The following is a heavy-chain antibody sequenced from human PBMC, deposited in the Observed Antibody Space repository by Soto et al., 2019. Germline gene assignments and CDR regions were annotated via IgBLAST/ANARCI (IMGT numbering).Heavy chain of an antibody. J-gene: IGHJ6*02. CDR2: INPNSGGT. D-gene: IGHD3-22*01. CDR1: GYTFTGYY. V-gene: IGHV1-2*04. CDR3: ARVAPDSSGYYSGAHYYGMDV. Sequence: GASVKVSCKASGYTFTGYYMHWVRQAPGQGLEWMGWINPNSGGTNYAQKFQGWVTMTRDTSISTAYMELSRLRSDDTAVYYCARVAPDSSGYYSGAHYYGMDVWG.